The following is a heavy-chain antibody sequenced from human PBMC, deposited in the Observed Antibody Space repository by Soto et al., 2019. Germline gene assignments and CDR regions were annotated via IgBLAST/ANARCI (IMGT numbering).Heavy chain of an antibody. CDR2: ISGSGGST. CDR1: GFTFSSYA. V-gene: IGHV3-23*01. D-gene: IGHD3-22*01. Sequence: EVQLLESGGGLVQPGGSLRLSCAASGFTFSSYAMSWVRQAPGKGLEWVSAISGSGGSTYYADSVKGRFTISRDNSKNKVYLQMNSLRAEDTAVYYCAKPAEPYYYDSSGYYYDYWGQGTLVTVSS. CDR3: AKPAEPYYYDSSGYYYDY. J-gene: IGHJ4*02.